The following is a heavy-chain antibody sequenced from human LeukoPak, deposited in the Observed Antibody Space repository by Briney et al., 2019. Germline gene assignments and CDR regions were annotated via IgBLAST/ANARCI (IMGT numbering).Heavy chain of an antibody. CDR3: ARDLQQQLVSPFDY. CDR2: ISYDGSNK. J-gene: IGHJ4*02. Sequence: GGSLRLSCAASGFTFSSYAMHWVRQAPGKGLEWVAVISYDGSNKYYADSVKGRFTISRDNSKNTLYLQMNSLRAEDTAVYYCARDLQQQLVSPFDYWGQGTLVTVSS. V-gene: IGHV3-30*01. CDR1: GFTFSSYA. D-gene: IGHD6-13*01.